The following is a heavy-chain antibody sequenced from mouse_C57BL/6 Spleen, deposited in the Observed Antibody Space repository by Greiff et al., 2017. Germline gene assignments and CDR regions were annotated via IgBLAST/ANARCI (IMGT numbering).Heavy chain of an antibody. CDR1: GYSFTDYN. D-gene: IGHD2-1*01. Sequence: EVQLQQSGPELVKPAASVKISCKASGYSFTDYNMNWVKQSNGKSLEWIGVINPNYGTTSYNKKFKGKATLTVDQSSSTAYMQLNSLTSEDSAVYYCARGIYYGKRGGSDYWGQGTTLTVSS. CDR2: INPNYGTT. V-gene: IGHV1-39*01. CDR3: ARGIYYGKRGGSDY. J-gene: IGHJ2*01.